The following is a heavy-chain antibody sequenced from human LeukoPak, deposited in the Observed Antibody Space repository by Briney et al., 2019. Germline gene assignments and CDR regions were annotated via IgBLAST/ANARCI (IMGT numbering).Heavy chain of an antibody. CDR3: AKDRYCSSTSCYMAYHYYYYGMDV. D-gene: IGHD2-2*02. V-gene: IGHV3-30*18. J-gene: IGHJ6*02. CDR2: IPYDGSNK. Sequence: GGSLRLSCAASGFTFSSYGMHWVRQAPGKGLEWVAVIPYDGSNKYYADSVKGRFTISRDNSKNTLYLQMNSLRAEDTAVYYCAKDRYCSSTSCYMAYHYYYYGMDVWGQGTTVTVSS. CDR1: GFTFSSYG.